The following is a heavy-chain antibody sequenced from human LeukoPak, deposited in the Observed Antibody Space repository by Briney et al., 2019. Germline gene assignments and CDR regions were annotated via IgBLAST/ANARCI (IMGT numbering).Heavy chain of an antibody. Sequence: GGSLRLSCAASGFTVSSNYMSWVRQAPGKGLEWVSVIYSGGSTYYADSVKGRFTISRDNSKNTLYLQMNSLRAEDTAVYYCAYSSSWPQQGDWFDPWGQGTLVTVSS. D-gene: IGHD6-13*01. J-gene: IGHJ5*02. CDR2: IYSGGST. CDR3: AYSSSWPQQGDWFDP. CDR1: GFTVSSNY. V-gene: IGHV3-66*01.